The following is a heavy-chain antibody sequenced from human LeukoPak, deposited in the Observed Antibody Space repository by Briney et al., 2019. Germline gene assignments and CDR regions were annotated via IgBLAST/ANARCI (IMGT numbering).Heavy chain of an antibody. D-gene: IGHD2-15*01. CDR2: IKQDGSKK. CDR3: ARHRSGGSQDDAFDI. CDR1: EFTFSTYW. V-gene: IGHV3-7*01. Sequence: GGSLRLSCAASEFTFSTYWMSWVRQAPGKGLEWVADIKQDGSKKYYVDSVKGRFTISRRNAKNSLFLQMNSLRAEDTAVYYCARHRSGGSQDDAFDIWGQGTMVTVSS. J-gene: IGHJ3*02.